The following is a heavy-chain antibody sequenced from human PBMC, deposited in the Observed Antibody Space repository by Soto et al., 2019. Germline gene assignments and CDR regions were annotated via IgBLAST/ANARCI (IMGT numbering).Heavy chain of an antibody. Sequence: PGGSLRLSCAASGFTLSSYAMSWVRQAPGKGLEWVSAISGSGGSTYYADSVKGRFTISRDNSKNTPYLQMNSLRAEDTAVYYCAKDKSVVVVVFFFDYWGQGTLVTVSS. CDR1: GFTLSSYA. CDR2: ISGSGGST. J-gene: IGHJ4*02. CDR3: AKDKSVVVVVFFFDY. V-gene: IGHV3-23*01. D-gene: IGHD3-22*01.